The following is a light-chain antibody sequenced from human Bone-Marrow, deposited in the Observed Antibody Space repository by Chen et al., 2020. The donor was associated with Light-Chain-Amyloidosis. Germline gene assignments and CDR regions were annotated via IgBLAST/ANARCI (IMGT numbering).Light chain of an antibody. Sequence: QSSLTPPASRFGASGQSVPIPCTGASTNVGTYNLVSWYQQFPEKVPKLIIYEDIKRPSGVSDRFSASKSGSTASLTISGLQAEDEADYYCCSYAPGNIFVFGNGTKVTVL. CDR2: EDI. CDR1: STNVGTYNL. V-gene: IGLV2-23*01. J-gene: IGLJ1*01. CDR3: CSYAPGNIFV.